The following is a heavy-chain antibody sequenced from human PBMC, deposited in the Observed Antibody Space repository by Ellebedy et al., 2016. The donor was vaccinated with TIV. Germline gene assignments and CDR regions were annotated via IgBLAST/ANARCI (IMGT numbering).Heavy chain of an antibody. CDR3: VRVSRSGNYPG. Sequence: GESLKISXAASGFTFSSYGMHWVRQHPGKGLEWVAVIWYDGSNKYYADSVRGRFTISRDNAKNSLFLQMKSLRDEDTAVYYCVRVSRSGNYPGWGQGTLVTVSS. J-gene: IGHJ1*01. V-gene: IGHV3-33*01. CDR1: GFTFSSYG. D-gene: IGHD3-22*01. CDR2: IWYDGSNK.